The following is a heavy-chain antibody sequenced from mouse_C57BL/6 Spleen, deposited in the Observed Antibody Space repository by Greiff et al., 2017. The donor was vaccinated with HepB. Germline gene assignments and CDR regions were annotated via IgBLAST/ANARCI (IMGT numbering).Heavy chain of an antibody. J-gene: IGHJ4*01. CDR2: INPNNGGT. D-gene: IGHD1-1*01. CDR3: AKTFLGGSSSYYAMDY. CDR1: GYTFTDYY. Sequence: VQLQQSGPELVKPGASVKISCKASGYTFTDYYMNWVKQSHGKSLEWIGDINPNNGGTSYNQKFKGKATLTVDKSSSTAYMELRSLTSEDSAVYYCAKTFLGGSSSYYAMDYWGQGTSVTVSS. V-gene: IGHV1-26*01.